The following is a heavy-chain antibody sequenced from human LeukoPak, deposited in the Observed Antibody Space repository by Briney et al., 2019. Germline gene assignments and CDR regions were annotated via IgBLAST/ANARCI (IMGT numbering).Heavy chain of an antibody. CDR2: VSTDGNDK. CDR1: GFTFSSLG. V-gene: IGHV3-30*18. Sequence: GGSLRLSCAASGFTFSSLGMHWVRQAPGKGLEWVAIVSTDGNDKYYGDSVKGRFTVSRDNSKNTLYLQMNSLRAEDTAVYYCAKDEGAYYGSDYWGQGTLVTVSS. J-gene: IGHJ4*02. D-gene: IGHD3-10*01. CDR3: AKDEGAYYGSDY.